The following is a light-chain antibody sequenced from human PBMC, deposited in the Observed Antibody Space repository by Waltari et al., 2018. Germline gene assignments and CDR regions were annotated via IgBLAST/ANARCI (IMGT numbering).Light chain of an antibody. CDR3: QQRTDRPPVT. J-gene: IGKJ1*01. CDR1: QGVSVY. V-gene: IGKV3-11*01. CDR2: DAS. Sequence: EVVLTQSPATLSLSPGDRAPLSCRASQGVSVYLAWYQQRPGQAPRLLIYDASDRATGVPARFSGSGSGTDFTLTISSLEPEDFAVYYCQQRTDRPPVTFGQGTRVE.